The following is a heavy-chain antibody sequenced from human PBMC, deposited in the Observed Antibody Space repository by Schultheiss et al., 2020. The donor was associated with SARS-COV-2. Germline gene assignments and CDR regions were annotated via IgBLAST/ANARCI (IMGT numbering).Heavy chain of an antibody. CDR2: ISGSGGST. CDR1: GFTFSSYA. J-gene: IGHJ5*02. V-gene: IGHV3-23*01. CDR3: ASSPPAGIVGATSWFDP. D-gene: IGHD1-26*01. Sequence: GGSLRLSCAASGFTFSSYAMSWVRQAPGKGLEWVSAISGSGGSTYYADSVKGRFTISRDNSKNTLYLQMNSLRAEDTAVYYCASSPPAGIVGATSWFDPWGQGTLVTVSS.